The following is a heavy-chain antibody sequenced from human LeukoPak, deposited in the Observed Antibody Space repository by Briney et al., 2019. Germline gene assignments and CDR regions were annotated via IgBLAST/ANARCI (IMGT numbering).Heavy chain of an antibody. D-gene: IGHD2-15*01. CDR3: AGYSGGSWRGAFDI. CDR2: IYYSGST. Sequence: SETLSLTCTISASSGSIGRHFWAWIRQPPGTGLEWIGYIYYSGSTNYNPSLKSRVTISVDTSKNQFSLKLSSVTAADTAVYYCAGYSGGSWRGAFDIWGQGTMVTVSS. CDR1: ASSGSIGRHF. V-gene: IGHV4-59*11. J-gene: IGHJ3*02.